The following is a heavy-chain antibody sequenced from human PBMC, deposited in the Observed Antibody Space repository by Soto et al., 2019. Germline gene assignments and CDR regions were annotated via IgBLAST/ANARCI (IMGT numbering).Heavy chain of an antibody. J-gene: IGHJ4*02. CDR3: ARRAGSYSDY. Sequence: GVPQKNSCKGSGYSFTSYWSGWVRQMPGKGLEWMGIIYPGDSDTRYSPSFQGQVTISADKSISTAYLQWSSLKASDTAMYYCARRAGSYSDYWGQGTLVTVSS. V-gene: IGHV5-51*01. D-gene: IGHD3-10*01. CDR2: IYPGDSDT. CDR1: GYSFTSYW.